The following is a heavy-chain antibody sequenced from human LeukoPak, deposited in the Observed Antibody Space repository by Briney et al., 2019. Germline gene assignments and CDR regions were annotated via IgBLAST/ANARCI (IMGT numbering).Heavy chain of an antibody. CDR2: IGTGGHT. CDR3: TRGSLGAPCDV. CDR1: GFTFSNYD. J-gene: IGHJ3*01. D-gene: IGHD5/OR15-5a*01. V-gene: IGHV3-13*01. Sequence: GSLRLSCSASGFTFSNYDMHWVRHAKGKGLEWVSSIGTGGHTYYAPSVKGRFTISREKDKNSLYLQMNSLGAGDTAIYYCTRGSLGAPCDVWGQGTMVAVSS.